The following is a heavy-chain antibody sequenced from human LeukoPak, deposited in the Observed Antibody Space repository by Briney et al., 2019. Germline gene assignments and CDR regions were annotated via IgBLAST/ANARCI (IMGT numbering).Heavy chain of an antibody. CDR2: ISYDGSNK. CDR3: ARDRSPYTIAAAGTVDY. Sequence: GGFLRLSCAASGFTFSDYTLHWVRQAPGKGLEWVAVISYDGSNKYYADSVKGRFTISRDNSKNTLYLQMNSLRAEDTAVYYCARDRSPYTIAAAGTVDYWGQGTLVTASS. J-gene: IGHJ4*02. CDR1: GFTFSDYT. V-gene: IGHV3-30*04. D-gene: IGHD6-13*01.